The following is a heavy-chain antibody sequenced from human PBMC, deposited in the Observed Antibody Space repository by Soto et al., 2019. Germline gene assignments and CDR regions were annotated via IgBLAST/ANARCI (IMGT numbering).Heavy chain of an antibody. V-gene: IGHV2-70*01. CDR3: ARAYSSGWYAEGYYFDY. J-gene: IGHJ4*02. CDR1: GFSLSTSGMC. CDR2: IDWDDDK. D-gene: IGHD6-19*01. Sequence: SGPTLVNPTQTLTLTCTFSGFSLSTSGMCVSWIRQPPGKALEWLALIDWDDDKYYSTSLKTRLTISKDTSKNQVVLTMTNMDPVDTATYYCARAYSSGWYAEGYYFDYWGQGTLVTVPQ.